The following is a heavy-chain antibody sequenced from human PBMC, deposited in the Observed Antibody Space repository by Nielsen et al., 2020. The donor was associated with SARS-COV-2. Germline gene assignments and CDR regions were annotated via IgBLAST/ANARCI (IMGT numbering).Heavy chain of an antibody. V-gene: IGHV3-33*08. D-gene: IGHD2-15*01. CDR2: IWYDGSNK. Sequence: GESLKISCAASGFPFSRYGMHWVRQAPGKGLEWVAVIWYDGSNKYYADSVKGRFTISRDNSKNTLYLQMNSLRAEDTAVYYCARGPRGYCSGSSCEFDYWGQGALVTVSS. CDR3: ARGPRGYCSGSSCEFDY. J-gene: IGHJ4*02. CDR1: GFPFSRYG.